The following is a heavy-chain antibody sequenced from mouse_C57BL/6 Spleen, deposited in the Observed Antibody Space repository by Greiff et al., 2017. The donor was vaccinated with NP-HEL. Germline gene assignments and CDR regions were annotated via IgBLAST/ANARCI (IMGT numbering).Heavy chain of an antibody. J-gene: IGHJ3*01. CDR3: ARWYGYDGPWFAY. V-gene: IGHV1-81*01. Sequence: QVQLKESGAELARPGASVKLSCKASGYTFTSYGISWVKQRTGQGLEWIGEIYPRSGNTYYNEKFKGKATLTADKSSSTAYMELRSLTSEDSAVYFCARWYGYDGPWFAYWGQGTLVTVSA. CDR1: GYTFTSYG. CDR2: IYPRSGNT. D-gene: IGHD2-2*01.